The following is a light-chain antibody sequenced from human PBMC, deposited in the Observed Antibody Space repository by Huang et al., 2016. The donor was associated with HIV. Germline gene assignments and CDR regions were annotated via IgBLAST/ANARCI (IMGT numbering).Light chain of an antibody. V-gene: IGKV1-39*01. CDR2: GAS. CDR1: QSVTKD. Sequence: DIQMTQSPSSLSASVGDSVTITCRANQSVTKDLNWYQQKPGKAPNLLIYGASSLQTGVPARFSGSGSGTDFTLTISSLQPEDFATYYCQQSSSPPPTFGPGTKVDIK. CDR3: QQSSSPPPT. J-gene: IGKJ3*01.